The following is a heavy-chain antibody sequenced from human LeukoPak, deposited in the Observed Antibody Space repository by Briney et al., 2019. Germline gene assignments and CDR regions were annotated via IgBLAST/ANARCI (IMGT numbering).Heavy chain of an antibody. CDR1: GFTFSNFG. D-gene: IGHD5-24*01. V-gene: IGHV3-30*18. J-gene: IGHJ4*02. CDR3: AKQMAVDYFDY. CDR2: ISYDGKNE. Sequence: PGRSPRLSCAASGFTFSNFGMHWVRQAPGKGLEWVAVISYDGKNEYYTDSVKGRFTISRDNAKNTLYLQMNSLRAEDTAVYYCAKQMAVDYFDYWGQGTLVTVSS.